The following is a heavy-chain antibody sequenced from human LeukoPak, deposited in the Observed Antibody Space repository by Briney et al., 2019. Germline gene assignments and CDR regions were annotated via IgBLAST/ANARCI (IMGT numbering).Heavy chain of an antibody. J-gene: IGHJ6*03. CDR1: GFTFSSYA. V-gene: IGHV3-64*01. CDR2: ISSNGGST. Sequence: GSLRLSCAASGFTFSSYAMHWVRQAPGKGLEYVSAISSNGGSTYYANSVKGRFTISRDNSKNTLYLQMGSLRAEDMAVYYCARRPYYYYYMDVWGKGTTVTVSS. CDR3: ARRPYYYYYMDV.